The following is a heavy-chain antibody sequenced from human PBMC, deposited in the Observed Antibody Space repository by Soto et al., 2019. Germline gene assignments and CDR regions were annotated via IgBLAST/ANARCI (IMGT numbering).Heavy chain of an antibody. Sequence: QVQLVQSGAEVKKPGASVKVSCKASGYTFTSYGISWVRQAPGQGLEWMGWISAYNGNTNYAQKLQGRVTMTTDTSTSTAYMEPRSLRSDDTAVDYCARAAQGISIFGGDGMDFWGQGTTVTVSS. V-gene: IGHV1-18*01. CDR2: ISAYNGNT. CDR1: GYTFTSYG. D-gene: IGHD3-3*01. CDR3: ARAAQGISIFGGDGMDF. J-gene: IGHJ6*02.